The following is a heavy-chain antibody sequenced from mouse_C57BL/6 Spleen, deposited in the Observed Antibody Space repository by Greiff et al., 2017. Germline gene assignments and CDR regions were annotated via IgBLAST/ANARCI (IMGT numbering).Heavy chain of an antibody. CDR3: ARPMGYDYDRFAY. Sequence: QVQLKQPGAELVMPGASVKLSCKASGYTFTSYWMHWVKQRPGQGLEWIGEIDPSDSYTNYNQKFKGKSTLTVDKSSSTAYMQLSSLTSEDSAVYYCARPMGYDYDRFAYWGQGTLVTVSA. CDR2: IDPSDSYT. V-gene: IGHV1-69*01. CDR1: GYTFTSYW. D-gene: IGHD2-4*01. J-gene: IGHJ3*01.